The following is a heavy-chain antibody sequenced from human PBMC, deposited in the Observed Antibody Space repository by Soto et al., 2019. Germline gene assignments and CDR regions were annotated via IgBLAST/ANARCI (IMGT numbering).Heavy chain of an antibody. CDR2: ISYDGSNK. Sequence: ESGGGVVQPGRSLRLSCAASGFTFSSYGMHWVRQAPGKGLEWVAVISYDGSNKYYADSVKGRFTISRDNSKNTLYLQMNSLRAEDTAVYYCAKDSLHYDFWSGYGYYYGMDVWGQGTTVTVSS. CDR1: GFTFSSYG. V-gene: IGHV3-30*18. J-gene: IGHJ6*02. CDR3: AKDSLHYDFWSGYGYYYGMDV. D-gene: IGHD3-3*01.